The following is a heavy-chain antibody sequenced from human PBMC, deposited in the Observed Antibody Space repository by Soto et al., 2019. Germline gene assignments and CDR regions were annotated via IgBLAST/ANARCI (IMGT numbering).Heavy chain of an antibody. CDR2: IIPISDTT. D-gene: IGHD2-2*01. J-gene: IGHJ6*02. CDR3: ARSQGSSTSLEIYYYYYYGMDV. CDR1: GGTFSSYA. Sequence: QVQLVQSGAEVKKPGSSVKVSCKASGGTFSSYAISWVRQAPGQGLEWRGGIIPISDTTNNAQKFQGRVTITADESTSTAYMELSSLRSEDTAVYYCARSQGSSTSLEIYYYYYYGMDVWGQGTTVTVSS. V-gene: IGHV1-69*01.